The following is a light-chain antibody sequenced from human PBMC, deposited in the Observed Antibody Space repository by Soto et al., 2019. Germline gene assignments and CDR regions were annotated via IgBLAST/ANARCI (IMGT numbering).Light chain of an antibody. CDR1: QALSSSF. V-gene: IGKV3-20*01. CDR2: DVS. CDR3: QQYGSSPIT. J-gene: IGKJ5*01. Sequence: EIVLTQSPGTLSLSPGERSTLSCRTSQALSSSFLAWYQQKPGQAPRLLIYDVSNRATGIPARFSGSGSGTDFTLTISRLEPEDFAVYYCQQYGSSPITFGQGTRLEL.